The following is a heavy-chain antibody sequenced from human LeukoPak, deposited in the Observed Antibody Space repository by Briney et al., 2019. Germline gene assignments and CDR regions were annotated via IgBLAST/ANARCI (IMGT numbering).Heavy chain of an antibody. CDR2: IFPGDSDT. V-gene: IGHV5-51*01. J-gene: IGHJ4*02. Sequence: GESLKISCKGSGYSFTNYWIGWVRQRPGKGLEWMGIIFPGDSDTRYSPSFQGQVTISVDKSISTAYLQWSSLKASDTAMYYCARRGSGWYADFWGQGTLVTVSS. D-gene: IGHD6-19*01. CDR3: ARRGSGWYADF. CDR1: GYSFTNYW.